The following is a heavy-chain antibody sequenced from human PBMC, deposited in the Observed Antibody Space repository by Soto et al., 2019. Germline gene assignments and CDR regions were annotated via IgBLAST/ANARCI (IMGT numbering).Heavy chain of an antibody. CDR1: GDTVSSNSVS. CDR2: TYYRSRWYS. CDR3: ARSEEDSDYYYYGMDV. V-gene: IGHV6-1*01. J-gene: IGHJ6*02. D-gene: IGHD2-15*01. Sequence: SQTLSLTCVGSGDTVSSNSVSWNWVRQSPSRGLEWLGRTYYRSRWYSDYAVSVRSRIDINADTSKNQVSLQLNSVTPEDTAVYYCARSEEDSDYYYYGMDVWGQGTTVTVSS.